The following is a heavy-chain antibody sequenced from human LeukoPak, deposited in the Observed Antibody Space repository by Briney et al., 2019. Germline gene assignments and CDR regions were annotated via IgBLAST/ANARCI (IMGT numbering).Heavy chain of an antibody. CDR2: FDPEDGET. CDR3: ATPGGYDRGYYFDY. J-gene: IGHJ4*02. D-gene: IGHD3-22*01. Sequence: ASVTVSCTVSGYTLTELSMHWVRQAPGKGLEWMGGFDPEDGETIYAQKFQGRVTMTEDTSTDTAYMELSSLRSEDTAVYYCATPGGYDRGYYFDYWGQGTLVTVSS. V-gene: IGHV1-24*01. CDR1: GYTLTELS.